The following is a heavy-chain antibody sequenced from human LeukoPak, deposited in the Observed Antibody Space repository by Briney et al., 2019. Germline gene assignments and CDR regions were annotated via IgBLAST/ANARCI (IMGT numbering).Heavy chain of an antibody. J-gene: IGHJ4*02. V-gene: IGHV3-23*01. D-gene: IGHD2-8*02. CDR1: GGSFSGYY. CDR2: IFPSGGEI. Sequence: ETMSLTCAVYGGSFSGYYWSWIRQPPGKGLEWVSSIFPSGGEIHYADSVRGRFTISRDNSKSTLSLQMNSLRAEDTAIYYCATYRQVLLPFESWGQGTLVTVSS. CDR3: ATYRQVLLPFES.